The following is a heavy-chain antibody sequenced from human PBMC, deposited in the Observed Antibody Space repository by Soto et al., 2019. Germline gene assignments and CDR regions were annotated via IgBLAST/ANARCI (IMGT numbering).Heavy chain of an antibody. D-gene: IGHD2-15*01. CDR1: GGTFSSYA. CDR3: ASDPLGRSGYFDY. CDR2: VIPIFGTA. J-gene: IGHJ4*02. Sequence: QVQLVQSGAEVKKPWSSVKVSCKASGGTFSSYAISWVRQAPGQGLEWMGGVIPIFGTANYAQKFQGRVTITADEVTSTASMELCSPRPEGTAVYFCASDPLGRSGYFDYWGQGTRVTVSS. V-gene: IGHV1-69*12.